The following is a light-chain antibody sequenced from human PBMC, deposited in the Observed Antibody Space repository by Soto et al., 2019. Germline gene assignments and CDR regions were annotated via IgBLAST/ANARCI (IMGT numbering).Light chain of an antibody. CDR3: LLYDGGAHLI. CDR2: STC. V-gene: IGLV7-43*01. Sequence: QTVATQEPSLTVSPVVTVTLTCASSTVAVTGGYYPKWFQRKPGHAPRPLIDSTCNKHSWNPSRFSGSRTGGRAALTLSGVKPEDEVEYYFLLYDGGAHLIFGGGTKVTAL. CDR1: TVAVTGGYY. J-gene: IGLJ2*01.